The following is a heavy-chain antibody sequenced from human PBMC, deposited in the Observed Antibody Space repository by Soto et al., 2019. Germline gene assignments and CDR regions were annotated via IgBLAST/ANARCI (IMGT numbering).Heavy chain of an antibody. J-gene: IGHJ4*02. CDR2: ISSSSSYI. D-gene: IGHD4-17*01. CDR1: GFTFSSYG. Sequence: PGGSLRLSCAASGFTFSSYGMNWVRQAPGKGLEWVSSISSSSSYIYYADSVKGRFTISRDNAKNSLYLQMNSLRAEDTAVYYCARDAYGDYVEHFDYWGQGTLVTVSS. CDR3: ARDAYGDYVEHFDY. V-gene: IGHV3-21*01.